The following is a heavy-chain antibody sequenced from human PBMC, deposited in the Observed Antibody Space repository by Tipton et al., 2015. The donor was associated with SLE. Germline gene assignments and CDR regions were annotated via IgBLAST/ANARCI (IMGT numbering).Heavy chain of an antibody. V-gene: IGHV3-30*04. D-gene: IGHD6-13*01. CDR3: VTEASRSWPLGGGYLQH. CDR2: ISYGGLNK. J-gene: IGHJ1*01. Sequence: QLVQSGGGLVQPGGSLRLSCTASGFAFSDTSMHWVRQAPGKGLEWVAVISYGGLNKYYADAVKDRFTISRDNSKNTLSLHMNSLRAEDTALYYCVTEASRSWPLGGGYLQHWGQGTLVTVSS. CDR1: GFAFSDTS.